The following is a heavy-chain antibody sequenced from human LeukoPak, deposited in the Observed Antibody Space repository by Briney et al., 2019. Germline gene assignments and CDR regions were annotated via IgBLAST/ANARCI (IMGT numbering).Heavy chain of an antibody. CDR3: ARDVGEVTGTHFDY. CDR2: IYSSGST. V-gene: IGHV4-59*01. D-gene: IGHD6-19*01. J-gene: IGHJ4*02. CDR1: GGSIRGYF. Sequence: SETLSLTCTVSGGSIRGYFWSWIRQPPGKGLEWIGHIYSSGSTNYNPSLKSRVTISLDTSENQFSLNLSSVTPADTALYFCARDVGEVTGTHFDYWGQGTLVTVSS.